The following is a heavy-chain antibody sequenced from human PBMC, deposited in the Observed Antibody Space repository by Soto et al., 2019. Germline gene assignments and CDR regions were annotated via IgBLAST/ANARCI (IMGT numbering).Heavy chain of an antibody. J-gene: IGHJ6*02. Sequence: EASVKVSCKASGGTFSSYAISWLRQAPGQGLEWMGGIIPIFGTANYAQKFQGRVTITADKSTSTAYMELSSLRSEDTAVYYCARYSPGGTHYGMDVWGQGTTVTVSS. CDR1: GGTFSSYA. CDR3: ARYSPGGTHYGMDV. D-gene: IGHD3-16*01. CDR2: IIPIFGTA. V-gene: IGHV1-69*06.